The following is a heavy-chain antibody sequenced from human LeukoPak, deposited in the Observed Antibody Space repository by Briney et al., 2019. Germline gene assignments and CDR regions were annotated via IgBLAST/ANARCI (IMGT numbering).Heavy chain of an antibody. CDR1: GFTFSTYV. J-gene: IGHJ4*02. V-gene: IGHV3-64D*06. Sequence: GGSLRLSCAASGFTFSTYVMHWVRQAPGKGLEYVSAISSNGDNTYYADSVKGRFTISRDNSKNTLYLQMSSLRPDDTAVYFCVRGTGYWGQGTLVTVSS. CDR3: VRGTGY. CDR2: ISSNGDNT.